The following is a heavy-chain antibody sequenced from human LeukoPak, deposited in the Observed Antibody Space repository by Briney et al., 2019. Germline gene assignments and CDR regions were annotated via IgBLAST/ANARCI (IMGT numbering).Heavy chain of an antibody. Sequence: GESLKVSCKASGYTFSTYDINWVRQAAGQGLEWMGWVNGNTGDTGYAQNFQDRVTMTRNTSINTAYMELSSLRSEDTAVYFCARVWCSGGTCYSRNRFDPWGQGTLVTVSS. D-gene: IGHD2-15*01. V-gene: IGHV1-8*01. CDR3: ARVWCSGGTCYSRNRFDP. CDR1: GYTFSTYD. CDR2: VNGNTGDT. J-gene: IGHJ5*02.